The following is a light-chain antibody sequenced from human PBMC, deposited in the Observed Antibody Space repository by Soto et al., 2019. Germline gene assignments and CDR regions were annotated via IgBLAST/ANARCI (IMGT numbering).Light chain of an antibody. J-gene: IGLJ3*02. Sequence: QSVLTQPASVSGSPGQSITISCTGTSSDVAGYNYVSWYQQHPGKAPKLMIYEVGNRPSGVSNRFSGSKSGNTASLTISGLQTEDEADYYCSSYTSSSTWVFGGGTKLTVL. CDR1: SSDVAGYNY. CDR3: SSYTSSSTWV. CDR2: EVG. V-gene: IGLV2-14*01.